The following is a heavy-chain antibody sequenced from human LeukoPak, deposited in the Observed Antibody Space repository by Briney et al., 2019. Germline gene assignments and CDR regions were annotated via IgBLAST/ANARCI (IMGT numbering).Heavy chain of an antibody. CDR2: IIPIFGTA. V-gene: IGHV1-69*13. CDR1: GSYA. CDR3: ARDTVTGLDY. Sequence: GASVKVSCKASGSYAIGWVRQAPGQGLEWMGRIIPIFGTANYAQKFQGRVTITADESTSTAYMELSSLRSEDTAVYYCARDTVTGLDYWGQGTLVTVSS. D-gene: IGHD4-17*01. J-gene: IGHJ4*02.